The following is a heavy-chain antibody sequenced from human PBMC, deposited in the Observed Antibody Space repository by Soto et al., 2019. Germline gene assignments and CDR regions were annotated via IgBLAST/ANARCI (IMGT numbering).Heavy chain of an antibody. D-gene: IGHD2-15*01. CDR3: ASHCSGGSCYHY. CDR1: GGTFSSYT. J-gene: IGHJ4*02. V-gene: IGHV1-69*02. Sequence: QVQLVQSGAEVKKPGSSVKVSCKACGGTFSSYTISWVRQAPGQGLEWMGRIIPILGIANYAQKFQGRVTITADKSTSTAYMELSSLRSEDTAVYYCASHCSGGSCYHYWGQGTLVTVSS. CDR2: IIPILGIA.